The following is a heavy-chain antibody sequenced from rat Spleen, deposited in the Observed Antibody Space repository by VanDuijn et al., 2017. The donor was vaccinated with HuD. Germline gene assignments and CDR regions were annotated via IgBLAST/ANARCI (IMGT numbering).Heavy chain of an antibody. CDR2: IIYDGGRT. CDR3: ARLTTVVDSFDY. Sequence: EVQLVESGGGLVQPGRSLKLSCAASGFTFSDYAMAWVRQAPKKGLEWVATIIYDGGRTDYLDSVKGRFSISRDNAKSSLYLQMNSLTSEDTATYYCARLTTVVDSFDYWGQGVMVTVSS. CDR1: GFTFSDYA. D-gene: IGHD1-1*01. J-gene: IGHJ2*01. V-gene: IGHV5-17*01.